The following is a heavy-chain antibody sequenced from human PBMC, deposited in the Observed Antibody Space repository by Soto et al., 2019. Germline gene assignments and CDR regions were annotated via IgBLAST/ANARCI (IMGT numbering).Heavy chain of an antibody. CDR1: GFTFSSYS. CDR3: ARGPPPSYPGIAAAVTPN. CDR2: ISSSSSTI. Sequence: EVQLVESGGGLVQPGGSLRLSCAASGFTFSSYSMNWVRQAPGKGLEWVSYISSSSSTIYYADSVKGRFTISRDNAKNSLYLQMNSLRAEDTAVYYCARGPPPSYPGIAAAVTPNWCHGTLVTVSS. V-gene: IGHV3-48*01. J-gene: IGHJ4*01. D-gene: IGHD6-13*01.